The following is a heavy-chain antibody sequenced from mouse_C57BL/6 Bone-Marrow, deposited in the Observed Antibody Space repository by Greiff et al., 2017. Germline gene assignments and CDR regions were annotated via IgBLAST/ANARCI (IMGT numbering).Heavy chain of an antibody. CDR1: GYTFTSYW. CDR2: IDPSDSYT. J-gene: IGHJ4*01. Sequence: QVQLQQPGAELVKPGASVKLSCTASGYTFTSYWMQWVKQRPGQGLEWIGEIDPSDSYTNYNQKFKGKATLPVDTSSSTAYMQLSSLTSEDSAVSYCSRNPRWVLPYAMDYGGQGTSVTVS. D-gene: IGHD2-3*01. V-gene: IGHV1-50*01. CDR3: SRNPRWVLPYAMDY.